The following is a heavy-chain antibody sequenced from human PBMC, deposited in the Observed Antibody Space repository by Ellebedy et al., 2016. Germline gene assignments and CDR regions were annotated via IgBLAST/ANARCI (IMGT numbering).Heavy chain of an antibody. CDR1: GFTFSSYA. CDR3: ASDASPEYSSGWYFDY. CDR2: ISYDGSNK. J-gene: IGHJ4*02. Sequence: GESLKISXAASGFTFSSYAMHWVRQAPGKGLEWVAVISYDGSNKYYADSVKGRFTISRDNSKNTLYLQMNSLRAEDTAVYYCASDASPEYSSGWYFDYWGQGTLVTVSS. D-gene: IGHD6-19*01. V-gene: IGHV3-30-3*01.